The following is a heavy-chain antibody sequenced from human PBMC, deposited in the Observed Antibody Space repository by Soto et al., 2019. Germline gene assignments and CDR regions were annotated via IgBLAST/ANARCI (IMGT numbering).Heavy chain of an antibody. CDR3: AGDRPDYFYGMDV. V-gene: IGHV4-4*07. CDR2: MYTTGGT. CDR1: GGSIFSYY. D-gene: IGHD6-6*01. J-gene: IGHJ6*02. Sequence: SETLSLTCVVSGGSIFSYYLDWIRQPAGKGLEWIGRMYTTGGTISGPSLRSRVTMSVDTSKSQFSLKLSSVTAADTAVYYCAGDRPDYFYGMDVWGQGTTVTVSS.